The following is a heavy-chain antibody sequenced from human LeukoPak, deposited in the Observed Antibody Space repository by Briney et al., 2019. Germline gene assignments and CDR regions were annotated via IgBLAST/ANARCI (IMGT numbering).Heavy chain of an antibody. CDR1: GGSFSGYY. D-gene: IGHD5-18*01. V-gene: IGHV4-34*01. Sequence: SETLSLTCAVYGGSFSGYYWSWIRQPPGKGLEWIGEINHSGSTNYNPSLKSRVTISVDTSKNQFSLKLSSVTAADTAVYYCARSPDTAMGESWGQATLVTVPS. CDR2: INHSGST. CDR3: ARSPDTAMGES. J-gene: IGHJ4*02.